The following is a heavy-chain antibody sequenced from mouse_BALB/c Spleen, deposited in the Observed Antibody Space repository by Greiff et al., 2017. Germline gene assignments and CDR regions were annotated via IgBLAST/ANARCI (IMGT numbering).Heavy chain of an antibody. D-gene: IGHD2-1*01. V-gene: IGHV1-54*01. CDR3: ALYGNWYFDV. Sequence: VKLMESGAELVRPGTSVKVSCKASGYAFTNYLIEWVKQRPGQGLEWIGVINPGSGGTNYNEKFKGKATLTADKSSSTAYMQLSSLTSDDSAVYFCALYGNWYFDVWGAGTTVTVSA. CDR2: INPGSGGT. J-gene: IGHJ1*01. CDR1: GYAFTNYL.